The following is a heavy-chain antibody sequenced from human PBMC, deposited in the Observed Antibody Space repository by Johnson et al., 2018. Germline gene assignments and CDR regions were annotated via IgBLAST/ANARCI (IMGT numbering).Heavy chain of an antibody. D-gene: IGHD3-22*01. V-gene: IGHV4-59*11. J-gene: IGHJ6*03. CDR3: AREVDSYGRSDYDYTYYMDV. CDR1: GGPISSHS. Sequence: QVQLQESGPGLVKXSETXSLXCTVSGGPISSHSWNWMRQPPGKGLEWIGYIYYSGSTNFNPSLKSRVTMSVDTSKNQFSLNRRSVPAADTAGYYCAREVDSYGRSDYDYTYYMDVWGKGTTVTVSS. CDR2: IYYSGST.